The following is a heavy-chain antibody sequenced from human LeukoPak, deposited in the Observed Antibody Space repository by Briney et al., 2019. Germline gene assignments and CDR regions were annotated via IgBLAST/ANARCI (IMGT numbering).Heavy chain of an antibody. Sequence: GGSLRPSCAASGFTFSDYYMSWIRRAPGKGLEWVSYISSSGSTIYYADSVKGRFTISRDNAKNSLYLQMNSLRAEDTAVYYCARDPHRLGYYYGMDVWGQGTTVTVSS. D-gene: IGHD6-19*01. CDR3: ARDPHRLGYYYGMDV. CDR2: ISSSGSTI. CDR1: GFTFSDYY. J-gene: IGHJ6*02. V-gene: IGHV3-11*01.